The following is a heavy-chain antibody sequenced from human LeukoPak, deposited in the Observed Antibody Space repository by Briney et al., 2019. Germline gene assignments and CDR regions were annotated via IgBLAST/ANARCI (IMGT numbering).Heavy chain of an antibody. Sequence: SQTLSLTCTVSGGSISSGGYYWSWIRQHPGKGLEWIGYIYYSGSTYYNPSLKSRVTISVDTSKNQFSLKLSSVTAADTAVYYCARSAVEHWFVHYWGQGTLVTVSS. CDR1: GGSISSGGYY. CDR2: IYYSGST. J-gene: IGHJ4*02. D-gene: IGHD3-9*01. V-gene: IGHV4-31*03. CDR3: ARSAVEHWFVHY.